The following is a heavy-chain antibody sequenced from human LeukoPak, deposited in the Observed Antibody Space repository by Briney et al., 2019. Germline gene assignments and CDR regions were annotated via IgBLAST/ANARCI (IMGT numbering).Heavy chain of an antibody. Sequence: GGSLRLSCAASGFTFSSYSMNWVRQAPGKGLEWVSYISSSSSTIYYADSVKGRFTISRDNAKNSLYLQMNSLRAEDTAVYYCARVAAAGSFDYWGQGTLVTVSS. CDR1: GFTFSSYS. V-gene: IGHV3-48*01. CDR3: ARVAAAGSFDY. J-gene: IGHJ4*02. D-gene: IGHD6-13*01. CDR2: ISSSSSTI.